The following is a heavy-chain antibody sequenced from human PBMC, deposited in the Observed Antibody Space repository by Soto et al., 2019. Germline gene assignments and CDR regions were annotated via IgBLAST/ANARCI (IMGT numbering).Heavy chain of an antibody. D-gene: IGHD3-10*01. CDR3: ARDRYYGSGSYLYYYYYMDV. CDR1: GGSISSYY. J-gene: IGHJ6*03. CDR2: IYYSGST. V-gene: IGHV4-59*01. Sequence: PSETLSLTCTVSGGSISSYYWSWIRQPPGKGLEWIGYIYYSGSTNYNPSLKSRVTISVDTSKNQFSLKLSSVTAADTAVYYCARDRYYGSGSYLYYYYYMDVWGKGTTVTVSS.